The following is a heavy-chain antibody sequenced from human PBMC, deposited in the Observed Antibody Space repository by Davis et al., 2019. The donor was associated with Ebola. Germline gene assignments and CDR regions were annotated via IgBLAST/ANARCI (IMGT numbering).Heavy chain of an antibody. J-gene: IGHJ6*02. V-gene: IGHV1-2*04. CDR1: GYTFTSYY. Sequence: ASVKVSCKASGYTFTSYYMHWVRQAPGQGLEWMGWINPNSGGTNYAQKFQGWVTMTRDTSISTAYMELSRLRSDDTAVYYCARDRGSLLYYYGMDVWGQGTTVTVSS. CDR2: INPNSGGT. CDR3: ARDRGSLLYYYGMDV. D-gene: IGHD3-16*01.